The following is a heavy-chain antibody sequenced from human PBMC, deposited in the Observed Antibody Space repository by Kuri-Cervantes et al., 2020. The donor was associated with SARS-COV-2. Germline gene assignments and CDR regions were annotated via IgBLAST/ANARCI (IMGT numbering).Heavy chain of an antibody. CDR1: GFLFSASA. CDR3: AKDAVAQWLVGLHYMDV. J-gene: IGHJ6*03. CDR2: SRYDGSIK. Sequence: GESLKISCEVSGFLFSASAIHWVRQGSGKGLEWVAFSRYDGSIKYCVDSVKGRFTISRDNSKNTLYLQMNSLRAEDTALYYCAKDAVAQWLVGLHYMDVWGKGTTVTVSS. V-gene: IGHV3-30*02. D-gene: IGHD6-19*01.